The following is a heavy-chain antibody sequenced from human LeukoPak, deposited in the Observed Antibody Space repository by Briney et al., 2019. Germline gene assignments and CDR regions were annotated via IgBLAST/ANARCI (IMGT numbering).Heavy chain of an antibody. CDR2: IYSGGST. Sequence: PGGSLRLSCAASGFTFSSYAMSWVRQAPGKGLEWVSVIYSGGSTYYADSVKGRFTISRDNSKNTLYLQMNSLRAEDTAVYYCARGGPNWNLFDYWGQGTLVTVSS. J-gene: IGHJ4*02. V-gene: IGHV3-53*01. CDR3: ARGGPNWNLFDY. D-gene: IGHD1-1*01. CDR1: GFTFSSYA.